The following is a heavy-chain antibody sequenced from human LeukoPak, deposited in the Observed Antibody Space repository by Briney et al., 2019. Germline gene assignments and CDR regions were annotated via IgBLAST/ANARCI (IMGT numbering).Heavy chain of an antibody. Sequence: PGGSLRLYCAASGFTFSSYEMNWVRQAPGKGLEWGSYISSSGSTIYYADSVKGRFTISRDNAKNSLYLQMNSLRAEDTAVYYCARAQQGSYYSHYFDYWGQGTLVTVSS. CDR2: ISSSGSTI. V-gene: IGHV3-48*03. CDR3: ARAQQGSYYSHYFDY. CDR1: GFTFSSYE. J-gene: IGHJ4*02. D-gene: IGHD1-26*01.